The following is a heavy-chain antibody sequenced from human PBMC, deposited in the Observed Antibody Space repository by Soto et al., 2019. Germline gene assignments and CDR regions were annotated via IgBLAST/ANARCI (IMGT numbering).Heavy chain of an antibody. J-gene: IGHJ6*02. CDR2: ITTGGGRT. Sequence: VDLLESGGGLVQPGGSLRLSCEASGFTFSSHAMTWVRQAPGKGLEWVSGITTGGGRTSFADSVKGRFTISRDDYRYTVNLQMNSLRVEDTAVYYCAKLGDLGDYYAMDVWGQGTTVTVSS. CDR1: GFTFSSHA. D-gene: IGHD3-10*01. V-gene: IGHV3-23*01. CDR3: AKLGDLGDYYAMDV.